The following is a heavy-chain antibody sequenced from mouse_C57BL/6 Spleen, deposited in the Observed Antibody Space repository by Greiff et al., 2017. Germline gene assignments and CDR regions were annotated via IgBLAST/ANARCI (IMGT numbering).Heavy chain of an antibody. CDR3: ARLLFAANYSYCDY. CDR1: GYTFTSYW. Sequence: QVQLQQPGAELVMPGASVKLSCKASGYTFTSYWMHWVKQRPGPGLEWIGEIDPSDSYTNYNQKFKGKSTLTVDKSSSAAYMQLSSLTSEDSAVYYCARLLFAANYSYCDYWGQGTTLTVSS. D-gene: IGHD1-1*01. J-gene: IGHJ2*01. V-gene: IGHV1-69*01. CDR2: IDPSDSYT.